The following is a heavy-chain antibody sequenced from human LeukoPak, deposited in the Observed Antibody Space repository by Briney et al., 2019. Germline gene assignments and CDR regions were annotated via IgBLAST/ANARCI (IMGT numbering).Heavy chain of an antibody. D-gene: IGHD6-19*01. J-gene: IGHJ4*02. CDR2: ISVYESHK. CDR3: AKDQGTGFSDFDY. CDR1: GFTFSSSA. V-gene: IGHV3-30*18. Sequence: GGSLRLSCAASGFTFSSSAMHWDRQAPGKGLEWVAVISVYESHKYYADSVKGRFTLSRDNSKNTLYLQMNSLTTEDTAVYYCAKDQGTGFSDFDYWGQGTLVTVSS.